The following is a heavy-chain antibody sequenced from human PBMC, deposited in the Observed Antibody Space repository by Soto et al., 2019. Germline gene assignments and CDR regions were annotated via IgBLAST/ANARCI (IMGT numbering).Heavy chain of an antibody. J-gene: IGHJ4*02. D-gene: IGHD5-12*01. CDR2: IYYSGST. CDR3: AREGVATDVFDY. Sequence: PSETLSLTCTVSGGSISSGDYYWSWIRQPPGKGLEWIGYIYYSGSTYYNPSLKSRVTISVDTSKNQFSLKLSSVTAADTAVYYCAREGVATDVFDYWGQGTLVTV. CDR1: GGSISSGDYY. V-gene: IGHV4-30-4*01.